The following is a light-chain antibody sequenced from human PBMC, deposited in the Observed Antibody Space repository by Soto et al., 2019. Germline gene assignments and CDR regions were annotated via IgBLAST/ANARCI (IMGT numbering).Light chain of an antibody. CDR2: RNN. CDR3: AAWDDSLSGVV. Sequence: QSVLTQPPSASGIPGQRVIISCSGSSSNIGSNYVYWYQQLPGTAPKLLIYRNNQRPSGVPDRFSGSKSGTSASLAISGLRSEDEADYYCAAWDDSLSGVVFGGGTQLTVL. CDR1: SSNIGSNY. V-gene: IGLV1-47*01. J-gene: IGLJ2*01.